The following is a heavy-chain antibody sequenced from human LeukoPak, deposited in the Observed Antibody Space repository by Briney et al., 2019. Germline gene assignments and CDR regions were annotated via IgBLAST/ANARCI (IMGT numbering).Heavy chain of an antibody. D-gene: IGHD7-27*01. CDR2: IGSGSDYI. Sequence: GGSLRLSCSASGYTVSTNYMNWVRQAPGKGLEWISCIGSGSDYIYYADSLKGRFTISRDNAKNSLYLQMNSLRADDTAVYYCARSPGVHTLVNYMDVWGKGTTVTVSS. J-gene: IGHJ6*03. V-gene: IGHV3-21*04. CDR3: ARSPGVHTLVNYMDV. CDR1: GYTVSTNY.